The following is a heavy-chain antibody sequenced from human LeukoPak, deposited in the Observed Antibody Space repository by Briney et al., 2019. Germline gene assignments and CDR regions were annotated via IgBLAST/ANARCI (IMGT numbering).Heavy chain of an antibody. D-gene: IGHD5-18*01. CDR3: ASSVSIQLTDY. CDR2: ISSSSIYI. CDR1: GFTFSSYD. Sequence: GGSLRLSCAASGFTFSSYDMNWVRQAPGKGLEWVSSISSSSIYIYYADSVKGRVTISRDNAKNSLYLQMNSLTAEDTAVYYCASSVSIQLTDYWGQGTLVTVSS. J-gene: IGHJ4*02. V-gene: IGHV3-21*01.